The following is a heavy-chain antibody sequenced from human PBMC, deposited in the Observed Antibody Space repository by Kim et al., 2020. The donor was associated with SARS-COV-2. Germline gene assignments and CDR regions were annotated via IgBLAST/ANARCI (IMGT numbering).Heavy chain of an antibody. CDR3: AKSSPVITNFLFDY. D-gene: IGHD4-17*01. V-gene: IGHV3-23*01. J-gene: IGHJ4*02. Sequence: DSVKGRFTISRDNSKNTLYLQMNSLRAEDTAVYYCAKSSPVITNFLFDYWGQGTLVTVSS.